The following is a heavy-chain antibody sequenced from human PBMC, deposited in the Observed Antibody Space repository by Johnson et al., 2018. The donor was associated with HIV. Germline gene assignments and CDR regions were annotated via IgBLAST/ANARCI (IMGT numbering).Heavy chain of an antibody. Sequence: VQLVESGGGVVQPGRSLRLSCAASGFTFSSYAMHWVRQAPGKGLEWVAVISYDGSNKYYADSVKGRFTISRDNSKNTLYLQMNSLRAEDTAVYYCARSRWGAFDIWGQGTMVTVSS. CDR2: ISYDGSNK. CDR3: ARSRWGAFDI. V-gene: IGHV3-30-3*01. D-gene: IGHD7-27*01. J-gene: IGHJ3*02. CDR1: GFTFSSYA.